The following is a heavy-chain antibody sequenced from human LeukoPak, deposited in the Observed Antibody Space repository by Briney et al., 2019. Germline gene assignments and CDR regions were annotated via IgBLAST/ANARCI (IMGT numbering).Heavy chain of an antibody. V-gene: IGHV3-21*01. J-gene: IGHJ1*01. CDR2: ISDTSTYI. D-gene: IGHD5-24*01. Sequence: GGSLRLSFAASGFIFSSYTMNWVRQAPGEGLEWVSSISDTSTYIYYADSVEGRFTISRDNAKSSLFLQMNSLRAEDTAVYYCTRAPPGRDGYSEYWGQGTVVTVST. CDR1: GFIFSSYT. CDR3: TRAPPGRDGYSEY.